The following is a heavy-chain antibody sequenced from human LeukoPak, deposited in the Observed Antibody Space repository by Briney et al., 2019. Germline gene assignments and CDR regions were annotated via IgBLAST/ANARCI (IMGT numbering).Heavy chain of an antibody. CDR3: ARVSTVTRLGFDY. J-gene: IGHJ4*02. CDR2: IGSSSSYI. CDR1: GFTFSSYS. D-gene: IGHD4-17*01. V-gene: IGHV3-21*01. Sequence: GGSLRLSCAASGFTFSSYSMNWVRQAPGKGLEWVSSIGSSSSYIYYADSVKGRFTISRDNAKNSLYLQMNSLRAEDTAVYYCARVSTVTRLGFDYWGQGTLVTVSS.